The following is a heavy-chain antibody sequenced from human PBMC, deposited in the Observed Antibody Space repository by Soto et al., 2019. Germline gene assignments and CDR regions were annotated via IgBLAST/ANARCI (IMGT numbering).Heavy chain of an antibody. CDR1: GGSFSCYY. CDR3: AKLWRH. D-gene: IGHD2-21*01. CDR2: ISGSGAT. J-gene: IGHJ4*02. Sequence: PSETLSLTCAVSGGSFSCYYWSWIRQSPGKGLEWIGEISGSGATNYNPALRSRVSLSLDTSKNQFSLKLNSVTAADTAVYYCAKLWRHGGQGTLVTVSS. V-gene: IGHV4-34*01.